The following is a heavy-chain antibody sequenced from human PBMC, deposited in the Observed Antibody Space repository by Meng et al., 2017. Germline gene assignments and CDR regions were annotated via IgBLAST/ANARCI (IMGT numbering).Heavy chain of an antibody. CDR2: MSGSGSYI. D-gene: IGHD6-13*01. Sequence: GESLKISCAASGFSFSSHSMNWVRQAPGKGLEWVSLMSGSGSYIYYADPVKGRFTISRDNAKNSLHLQMNSLRVEDTAVYYCARERYSTSWFDYYNYGMDVWGQGTTVTVSS. CDR3: ARERYSTSWFDYYNYGMDV. V-gene: IGHV3-21*01. J-gene: IGHJ6*02. CDR1: GFSFSSHS.